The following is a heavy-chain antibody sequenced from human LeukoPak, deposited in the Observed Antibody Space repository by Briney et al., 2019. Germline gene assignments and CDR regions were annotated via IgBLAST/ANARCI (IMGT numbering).Heavy chain of an antibody. CDR1: GFTFSSYE. Sequence: GGSLRLSCAASGFTFSSYEMNWVRQAPGKGLEWVSDISSSGSILYYADSVKGRFTIYRDNAKHSLYLQMNSLGAEDTAVYYCARVRIQLWLREAFDIWGQGTMVTVSS. CDR3: ARVRIQLWLREAFDI. V-gene: IGHV3-48*03. D-gene: IGHD5-18*01. CDR2: ISSSGSIL. J-gene: IGHJ3*02.